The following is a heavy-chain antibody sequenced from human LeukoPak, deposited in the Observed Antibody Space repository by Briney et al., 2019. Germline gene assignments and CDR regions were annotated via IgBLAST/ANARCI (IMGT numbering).Heavy chain of an antibody. D-gene: IGHD2-2*02. V-gene: IGHV1-2*02. CDR3: ASGLGYCSSTSCYKYLQH. CDR1: GYTFTGYY. CDR2: INPNGGAT. J-gene: IGHJ1*01. Sequence: ASVKVSCKASGYTFTGYYMHWVRQAPGQGLEWMGWINPNGGATNYAQNFQGRVTMTRDTSISTAYMELSRLRSDDTAVYYCASGLGYCSSTSCYKYLQHWGQGTLVTVSS.